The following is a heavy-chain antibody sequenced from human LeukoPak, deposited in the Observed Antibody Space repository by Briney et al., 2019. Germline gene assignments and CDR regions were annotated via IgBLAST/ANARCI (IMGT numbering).Heavy chain of an antibody. D-gene: IGHD4-17*01. CDR2: ISGSGGST. Sequence: GGSLRLSCAASGFTFSSYGMSWVRQAPGKGLEWVSAISGSGGSTYYADSVKGRFTISRDNAKNSLYLQMNSLRAKDTAVYYCARIAVTYTFDYWGQGTLVTVSS. CDR3: ARIAVTYTFDY. CDR1: GFTFSSYG. J-gene: IGHJ4*02. V-gene: IGHV3-23*01.